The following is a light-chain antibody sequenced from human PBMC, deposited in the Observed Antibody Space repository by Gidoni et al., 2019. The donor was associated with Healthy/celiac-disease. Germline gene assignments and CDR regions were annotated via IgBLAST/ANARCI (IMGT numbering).Light chain of an antibody. Sequence: DIQMTQSPSTLSASVGDRVTLTCRASQSISSWLAWYQQKPGKDPKLLIYKASSLESGVPSRFSGSGSGTEFTLTISSLQPDDFATYYCQQYNSYSQTFGQGTKVEIK. CDR2: KAS. CDR1: QSISSW. CDR3: QQYNSYSQT. V-gene: IGKV1-5*03. J-gene: IGKJ1*01.